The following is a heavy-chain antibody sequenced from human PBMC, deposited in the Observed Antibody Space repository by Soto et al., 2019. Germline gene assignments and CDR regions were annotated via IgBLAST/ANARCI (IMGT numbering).Heavy chain of an antibody. CDR2: IYHSGST. J-gene: IGHJ5*02. D-gene: IGHD1-1*01. Sequence: SETLSLTSTVSGGNISSGGYSWNWIRQPPGKGLEWIGYIYHSGSTPYNPSLKSRVTISVDKSKNQFPLKLSSVTAADTAVYYCARDQLEGNWFDPWGQGTLVTVSS. CDR1: GGNISSGGYS. V-gene: IGHV4-30-2*01. CDR3: ARDQLEGNWFDP.